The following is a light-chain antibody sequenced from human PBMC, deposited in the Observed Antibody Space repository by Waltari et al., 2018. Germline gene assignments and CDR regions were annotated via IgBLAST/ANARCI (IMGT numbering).Light chain of an antibody. V-gene: IGKV3-20*01. CDR1: QSVSRF. CDR3: QKYDRLPAT. CDR2: GAS. J-gene: IGKJ1*01. Sequence: EIVLTQSPGTLSLSPGERGTLSCRASQSVSRFLAWYQQKPGQAPRLLIYGASTRDTGVPDRFSGSGSVTDFSLTISRLEPEDFAVYYCQKYDRLPATFGQGTKVEIK.